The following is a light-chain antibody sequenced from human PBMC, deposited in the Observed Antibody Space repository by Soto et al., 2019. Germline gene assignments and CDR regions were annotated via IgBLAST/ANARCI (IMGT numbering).Light chain of an antibody. V-gene: IGKV1-6*01. CDR2: AAS. CDR3: LQDYNYPFT. CDR1: QGIKND. J-gene: IGKJ4*01. Sequence: AIQMTQSPSSLSASVGDRVTITCRASQGIKNDLGWYQQTPGKAPKLLISAASSLESGVPSRFSGSGSGTDFTLTITSLQPEDFATYYCLQDYNYPFTFGGGTRVEVK.